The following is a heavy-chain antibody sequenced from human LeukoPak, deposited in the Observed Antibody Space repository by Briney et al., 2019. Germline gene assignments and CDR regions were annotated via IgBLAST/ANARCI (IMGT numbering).Heavy chain of an antibody. J-gene: IGHJ4*02. Sequence: GGSLRLSCAASGFTFSSYGMHWVRQAPGMGLEWVAFIRYDGSNKYYADSVKGRFTISRDNSKNTLYLQMNSLRAEDTAVYYCAKDKVLAAYYFDYWGQGTLVTVSS. V-gene: IGHV3-30*02. D-gene: IGHD6-25*01. CDR1: GFTFSSYG. CDR2: IRYDGSNK. CDR3: AKDKVLAAYYFDY.